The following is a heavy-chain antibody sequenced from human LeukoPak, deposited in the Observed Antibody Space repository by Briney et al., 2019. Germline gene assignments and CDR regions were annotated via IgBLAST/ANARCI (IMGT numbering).Heavy chain of an antibody. D-gene: IGHD2-2*01. CDR3: LRTENTVVPAATRLELPHWFDP. CDR1: GCTFTSYG. J-gene: IGHJ5*02. V-gene: IGHV1-18*01. CDR2: ISAYNGNT. Sequence: EASVKVSCKASGCTFTSYGISWERQAPGQGLEWMGWISAYNGNTNYAQKLQGRVTMTTDTSTSTAYMELKRLRSDDTAVYSCLRTENTVVPAATRLELPHWFDPWGQGTLVTVSS.